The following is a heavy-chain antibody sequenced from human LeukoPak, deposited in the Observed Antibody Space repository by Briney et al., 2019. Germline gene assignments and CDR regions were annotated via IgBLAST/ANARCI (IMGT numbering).Heavy chain of an antibody. CDR3: ARGHPARPTHYFDY. D-gene: IGHD6-6*01. Sequence: GASVKVSCKASGYIFTDYYMHWVRQAPGQELGWMGRINPNSGGTNYAQKFQGRVTMTRDTSISTAYMELSRLRSDDTAVYYCARGHPARPTHYFDYWGQGTLVTVSS. V-gene: IGHV1-2*06. J-gene: IGHJ4*02. CDR1: GYIFTDYY. CDR2: INPNSGGT.